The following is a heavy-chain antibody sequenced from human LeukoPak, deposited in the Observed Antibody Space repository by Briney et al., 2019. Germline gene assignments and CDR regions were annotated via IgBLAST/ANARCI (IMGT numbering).Heavy chain of an antibody. J-gene: IGHJ6*02. CDR1: GYTLTTSD. Sequence: GASVKVSCKASGYTLTTSDINWVRQATGQGLEWMGWMSPNTGHTGFTQKFQGRVTMTRSISLNTAYMELSSLRSEDTAVYFCGRVQSGSLLRYGMDVWGQGTTVTVSS. V-gene: IGHV1-8*01. CDR3: GRVQSGSLLRYGMDV. CDR2: MSPNTGHT. D-gene: IGHD3-10*01.